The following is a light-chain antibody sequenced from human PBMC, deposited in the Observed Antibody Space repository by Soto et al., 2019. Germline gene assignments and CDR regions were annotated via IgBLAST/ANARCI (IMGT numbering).Light chain of an antibody. CDR3: QHRRD. Sequence: EFVLTQSPGTLSLSPGERATLSCRASQTVRNNYLAWYQQKPGQAPRLLIYDASSRATGIPDRFSGGGSGTDFTLTISRLEPEDFAVYYCQHRRDFGQGTRLEIK. CDR2: DAS. J-gene: IGKJ5*01. V-gene: IGKV3D-20*02. CDR1: QTVRNNY.